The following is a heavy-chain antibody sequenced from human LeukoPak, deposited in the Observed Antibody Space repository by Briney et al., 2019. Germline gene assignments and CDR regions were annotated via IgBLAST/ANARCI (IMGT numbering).Heavy chain of an antibody. CDR2: IYHSGST. J-gene: IGHJ4*02. CDR3: ARLRGEATDWVDYFDY. D-gene: IGHD5-24*01. CDR1: GYSISSGYY. Sequence: PSETLSLTYAVSGYSISSGYYWGWIRQPPGKGLEWIGSIYHSGSTYYNPSLKSRVTISVDTSKNQFSLKLSSVTAADTAVYYCARLRGEATDWVDYFDYWGQGTLVTVSS. V-gene: IGHV4-38-2*01.